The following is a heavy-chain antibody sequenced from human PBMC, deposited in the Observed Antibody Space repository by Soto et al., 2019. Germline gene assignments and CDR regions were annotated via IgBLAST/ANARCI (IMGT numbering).Heavy chain of an antibody. CDR1: GGSNIRDGYY. D-gene: IGHD2-2*01. Sequence: SETLSLTCTVSGGSNIRDGYYWSWIRQHPGKGLEWIAYISYSGSSYSNPSLKSRVTISADTSKNQFSLRLTSVTAADTAVYFCARATPAGSADFWGQGTLVTVSP. CDR3: ARATPAGSADF. CDR2: ISYSGSS. J-gene: IGHJ4*02. V-gene: IGHV4-31*03.